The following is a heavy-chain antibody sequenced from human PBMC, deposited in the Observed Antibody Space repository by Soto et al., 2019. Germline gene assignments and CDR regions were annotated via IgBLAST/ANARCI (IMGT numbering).Heavy chain of an antibody. V-gene: IGHV3-9*01. CDR3: AKATLGGGQRGSYFDY. CDR2: ISWNSGSI. D-gene: IGHD3-16*01. Sequence: PGGSLRLSCAASGFTFDGYAMHWVRQAPGKGLEWVSGISWNSGSIGYADSVKGRFTISRDNAKNSLYLQMNSLRAEDTALYYCAKATLGGGQRGSYFDYWGQGTLVTVSS. CDR1: GFTFDGYA. J-gene: IGHJ4*02.